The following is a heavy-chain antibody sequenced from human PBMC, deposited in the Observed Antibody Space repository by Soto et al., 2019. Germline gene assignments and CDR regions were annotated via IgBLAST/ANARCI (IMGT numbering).Heavy chain of an antibody. CDR3: AGSSYSSSSLPFDY. V-gene: IGHV3-30-3*01. Sequence: GGSLRLSCAASGFTFSSYAMHWVRQAPGKGLEWVAVISYDGSNKYYADSVKGRFTISRDNSKNTLYLQMNSLRAEDTAVYYCAGSSYSSSSLPFDYWSQGTLVTVSS. CDR2: ISYDGSNK. J-gene: IGHJ4*02. D-gene: IGHD6-6*01. CDR1: GFTFSSYA.